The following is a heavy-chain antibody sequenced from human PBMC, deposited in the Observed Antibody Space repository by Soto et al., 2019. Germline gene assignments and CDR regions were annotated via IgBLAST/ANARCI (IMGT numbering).Heavy chain of an antibody. J-gene: IGHJ6*03. CDR2: INVDNSNT. D-gene: IGHD6-13*01. V-gene: IGHV1-3*01. Sequence: QVQLVQSGAEVKKPGASVKVSCKASGYTFTTYALHWVRQAPGQRLEWMGWINVDNSNTKYSQKFQGRVTITRDTSASTAYMELSGLRSEDTAVYYCARDVPAAGNLNRGGYYMDVWGKGTTVTVSS. CDR1: GYTFTTYA. CDR3: ARDVPAAGNLNRGGYYMDV.